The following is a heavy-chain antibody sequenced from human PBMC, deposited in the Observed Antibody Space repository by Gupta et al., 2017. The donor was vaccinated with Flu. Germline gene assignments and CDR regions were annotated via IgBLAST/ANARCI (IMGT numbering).Heavy chain of an antibody. V-gene: IGHV3-30-3*02. D-gene: IGHD1-1*01. J-gene: IGHJ4*02. CDR3: AKEKTYRLELED. CDR2: ISADGSII. Sequence: RQAPGKGLEGVAVISADGSIIYYSDSVRGRFTISRDNSRNTLSLQMNSLRTEDTGMYYCAKEKTYRLELEDWGQGTLVTVSS.